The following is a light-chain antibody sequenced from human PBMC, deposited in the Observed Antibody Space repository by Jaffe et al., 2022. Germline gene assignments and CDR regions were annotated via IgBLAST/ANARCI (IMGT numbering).Light chain of an antibody. CDR1: KLGDKY. V-gene: IGLV3-1*01. CDR2: QDS. J-gene: IGLJ2*01. Sequence: SYELTQPPSVSVSPGQTASITCSGDKLGDKYACWYQQKPGQSPVLVIYQDSKRPSGIPERFSGSNSGNTATLTISGTQAMDEADYYCQAWDSSFMVFGGGTKLTVL. CDR3: QAWDSSFMV.